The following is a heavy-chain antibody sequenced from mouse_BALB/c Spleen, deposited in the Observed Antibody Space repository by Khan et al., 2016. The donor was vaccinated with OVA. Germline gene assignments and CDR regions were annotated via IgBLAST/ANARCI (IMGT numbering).Heavy chain of an antibody. CDR2: INPSNGGT. CDR1: GYAFTNYQ. V-gene: IGHV1S81*02. J-gene: IGHJ3*01. Sequence: QVQLQQSGAELVKPGASVKLSCKASGYAFTNYQMYWVKQRPGQGLEWIGEINPSNGGTNFNEKFRSKATLTVDKSSSTAYMKLSSLPSDGAALDYCTRGGYGGFAYWGQGTLVTVSA. D-gene: IGHD3-1*01. CDR3: TRGGYGGFAY.